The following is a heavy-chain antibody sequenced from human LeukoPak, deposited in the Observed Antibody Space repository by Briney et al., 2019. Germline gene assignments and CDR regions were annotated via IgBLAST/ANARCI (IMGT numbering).Heavy chain of an antibody. CDR1: GFTFDDYG. D-gene: IGHD5-12*01. Sequence: GGSLRLSCAASGFTFDDYGVSWVRQAPGKGLEWVSGINWNGGSTGYADSVKGRFTISRDNAKNSLYLQMNSLRAEDTALYYCARDGDSGYVTVFDIWGQGTMVTVSS. CDR2: INWNGGST. CDR3: ARDGDSGYVTVFDI. J-gene: IGHJ3*02. V-gene: IGHV3-20*04.